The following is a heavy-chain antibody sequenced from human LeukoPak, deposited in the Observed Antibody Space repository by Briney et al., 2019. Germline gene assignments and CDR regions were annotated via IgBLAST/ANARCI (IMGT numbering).Heavy chain of an antibody. J-gene: IGHJ6*02. CDR3: AKVMVPEGFYYAMDV. Sequence: PGGSLRLSCAASGFTFSSYAMSWVRQAPGKGLEWVSAISGGDGRTYYADSVKGRFTISRDNSKNTLYLQMNSLRAEDTALYYCAKVMVPEGFYYAMDVWGQGTTVTVS. CDR2: ISGGDGRT. V-gene: IGHV3-23*01. CDR1: GFTFSSYA. D-gene: IGHD2-2*01.